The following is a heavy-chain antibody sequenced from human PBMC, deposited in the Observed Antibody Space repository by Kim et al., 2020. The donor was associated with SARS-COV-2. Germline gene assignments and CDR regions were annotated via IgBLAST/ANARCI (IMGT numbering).Heavy chain of an antibody. CDR1: GGSFSGYY. CDR3: ARVRIAAAGIPHYYFDY. D-gene: IGHD6-13*01. J-gene: IGHJ4*02. V-gene: IGHV4-34*01. CDR2: INHSGST. Sequence: SETLSLTCAVYGGSFSGYYWSWIRQPPGKGLEWIGEINHSGSTNYNPSLKSRVTISVDTSKNQFSLKLSSVTAADTAVYYCARVRIAAAGIPHYYFDYWGQGTLVTVSS.